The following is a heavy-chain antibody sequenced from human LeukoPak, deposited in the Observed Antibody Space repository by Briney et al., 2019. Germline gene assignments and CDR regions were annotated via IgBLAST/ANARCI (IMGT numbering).Heavy chain of an antibody. CDR1: GFTFSNYG. CDR2: IWYDGSNK. Sequence: PGRSLRLSCAASGFTFSNYGMHWVRQAPGKGLEWVAVIWYDGSNKYYADSVKGRFTISRDNSKNTLYLQMNSLRAEDTAVYYCARLACSSSTCSFDYWGQGTLVTVSS. CDR3: ARLACSSSTCSFDY. D-gene: IGHD2-2*01. V-gene: IGHV3-33*01. J-gene: IGHJ4*02.